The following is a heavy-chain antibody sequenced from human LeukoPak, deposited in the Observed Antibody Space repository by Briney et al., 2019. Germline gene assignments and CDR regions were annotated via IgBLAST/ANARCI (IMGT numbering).Heavy chain of an antibody. D-gene: IGHD6-13*01. J-gene: IGHJ4*02. CDR2: INWNGGST. Sequence: GGSLRLSCAASGFTFDDYGMSWVRQAPGKGLEWVSGINWNGGSTGYADSVKGRFTISRDNSKNTLYLQMNSLRAEDTAVYYCAKGHIAAAGKEYWGQGTLVTVSS. V-gene: IGHV3-20*04. CDR1: GFTFDDYG. CDR3: AKGHIAAAGKEY.